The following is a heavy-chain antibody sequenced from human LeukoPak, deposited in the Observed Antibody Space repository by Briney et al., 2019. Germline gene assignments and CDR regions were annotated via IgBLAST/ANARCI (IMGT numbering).Heavy chain of an antibody. CDR1: GGTFSSYA. Sequence: ASVKVSCKASGGTFSSYAISWVRQAPGQGLEWMGRIIPILGIANYAQKFQGRVTITADKSTSTAYMELSSLRSEDTAVYYCARASTSPRYSSGSFRYWGQGTLVTVSS. CDR3: ARASTSPRYSSGSFRY. D-gene: IGHD6-19*01. J-gene: IGHJ4*02. V-gene: IGHV1-69*04. CDR2: IIPILGIA.